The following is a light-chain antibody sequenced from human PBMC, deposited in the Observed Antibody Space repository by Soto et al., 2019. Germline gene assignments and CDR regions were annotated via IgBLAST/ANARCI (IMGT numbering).Light chain of an antibody. Sequence: DIVWTQSPGTLSLSPGERASLSCRASQSVSSGHLAWYQQKPCQAPRLLIYDASNRATGIPARFSGGGSGTDFTLTIDNLEPEDFAIYYGQQRSNWPTITFGQGTRLEIK. V-gene: IGKV3D-20*02. CDR1: QSVSSGH. CDR2: DAS. J-gene: IGKJ5*01. CDR3: QQRSNWPTIT.